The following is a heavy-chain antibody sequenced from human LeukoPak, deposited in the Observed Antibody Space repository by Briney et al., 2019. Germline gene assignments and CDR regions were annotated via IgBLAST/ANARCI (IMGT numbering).Heavy chain of an antibody. CDR1: GFTFSSYW. CDR2: IKQDGSEK. Sequence: GGSLRLSCAASGFTFSSYWMSWVRQAPGKGLEWVAHIKQDGSEKYYVGSVKGRFTISRDNAKNSLYLQMNSLRAEDTAVYYCARDPSYFGPVELLFDYWGQGTLVTVSS. J-gene: IGHJ4*02. D-gene: IGHD3-10*01. CDR3: ARDPSYFGPVELLFDY. V-gene: IGHV3-7*01.